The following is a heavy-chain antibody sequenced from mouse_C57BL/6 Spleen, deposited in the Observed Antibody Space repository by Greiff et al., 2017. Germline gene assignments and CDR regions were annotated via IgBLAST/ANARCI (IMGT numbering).Heavy chain of an antibody. Sequence: QVQLQQPGAELVMPGASVKLSCKASGYTFTSYWMHWVKQRPGQGLEWIGEIDPSDSYTNYNQKFKGKSTLTVDKSSSTAYMQLSSLTSEDSAVYYCARIRLRQGFAYWGQGTLVTVSA. CDR3: ARIRLRQGFAY. CDR1: GYTFTSYW. CDR2: IDPSDSYT. D-gene: IGHD2-4*01. J-gene: IGHJ3*01. V-gene: IGHV1-69*01.